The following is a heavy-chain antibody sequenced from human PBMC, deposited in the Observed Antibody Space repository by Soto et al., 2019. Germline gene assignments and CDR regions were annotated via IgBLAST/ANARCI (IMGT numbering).Heavy chain of an antibody. Sequence: GGSLRLSCAASGFTFSSYAMSWVRQAPGKGLEWVSAISGSGGSTYYADSVKGRFTISRDNSKNTLYLQMNSLRAEDTAVYYCAKDDIVLMVYAIDDYYYMDVWGKGTTVTVSS. CDR2: ISGSGGST. CDR1: GFTFSSYA. CDR3: AKDDIVLMVYAIDDYYYMDV. V-gene: IGHV3-23*01. J-gene: IGHJ6*03. D-gene: IGHD2-8*01.